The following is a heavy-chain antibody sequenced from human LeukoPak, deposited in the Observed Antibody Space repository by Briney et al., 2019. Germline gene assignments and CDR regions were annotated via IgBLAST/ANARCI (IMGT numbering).Heavy chain of an antibody. CDR1: GFTFSNYW. Sequence: GGSLRLSCAVSGFTFSNYWMTWVRQAPGKGLECVSNININGSAKYYVDSVKGRFTISRDNAKNSLYLQMSSLRAEDTAVYYCATYCGGDCYSPHDAFDIWGQGTMVSVSS. D-gene: IGHD2-21*02. CDR2: ININGSAK. V-gene: IGHV3-7*05. CDR3: ATYCGGDCYSPHDAFDI. J-gene: IGHJ3*02.